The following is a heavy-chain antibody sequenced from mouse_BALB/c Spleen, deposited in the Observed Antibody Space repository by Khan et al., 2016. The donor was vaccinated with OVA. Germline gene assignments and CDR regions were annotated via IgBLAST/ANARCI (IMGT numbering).Heavy chain of an antibody. D-gene: IGHD1-1*01. CDR1: GYTFTNYW. CDR2: IDPTTGYT. J-gene: IGHJ3*01. V-gene: IGHV1-7*01. CDR3: TSHGWSYTWFGY. Sequence: VQLQESGAELAKPGASVKMSCKASGYTFTNYWMHWVKQRPGQGLEWIGYIDPTTGYTEYNQKFKDKATLTADKSSSTAYMQLSSLTSEDSAVYYCTSHGWSYTWFGYWGQGTLVTVSA.